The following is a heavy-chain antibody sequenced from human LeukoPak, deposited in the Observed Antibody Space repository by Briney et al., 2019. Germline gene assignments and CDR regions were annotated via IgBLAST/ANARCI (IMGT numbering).Heavy chain of an antibody. J-gene: IGHJ3*02. V-gene: IGHV3-21*01. CDR3: ASGPTAMVTSDAFDI. CDR1: RFTFSSYS. CDR2: ISSSSSYI. D-gene: IGHD5-18*01. Sequence: GGSLRLSCAASRFTFSSYSMNWVRQAPGKGLEWVSSISSSSSYIYYADSVKGRFTISRDNAENSLYLQMNSLRAEDTAVYYCASGPTAMVTSDAFDIWGQGTMVTVSS.